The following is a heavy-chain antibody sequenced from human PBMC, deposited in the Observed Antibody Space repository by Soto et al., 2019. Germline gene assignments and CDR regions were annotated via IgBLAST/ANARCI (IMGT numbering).Heavy chain of an antibody. Sequence: ASVKVSCKASGYTFTSYDINSVRQATGQGLEWMGWMNPNSGNTGYAQKFQGRVTMTRNTSISTAYMELSSLRSEDTAVCYCARVVSSARYYYYMDVWGKGTTVTVSS. J-gene: IGHJ6*03. V-gene: IGHV1-8*01. CDR2: MNPNSGNT. CDR1: GYTFTSYD. CDR3: ARVVSSARYYYYMDV. D-gene: IGHD6-6*01.